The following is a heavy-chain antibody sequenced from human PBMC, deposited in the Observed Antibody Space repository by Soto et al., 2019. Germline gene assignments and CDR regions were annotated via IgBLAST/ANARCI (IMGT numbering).Heavy chain of an antibody. D-gene: IGHD3-10*01. J-gene: IGHJ6*02. CDR3: ARESGTAMVRGRWYYYGMDA. Sequence: SETLSLTCTVSGGSISSYYWSWIRQPPGKGLEWIGYIYYSGSTNYNPSLKSRVTISVDTSKNQFSLKLSSVTAAETAVYYCARESGTAMVRGRWYYYGMDAWGQGTTVTVSS. CDR2: IYYSGST. CDR1: GGSISSYY. V-gene: IGHV4-59*01.